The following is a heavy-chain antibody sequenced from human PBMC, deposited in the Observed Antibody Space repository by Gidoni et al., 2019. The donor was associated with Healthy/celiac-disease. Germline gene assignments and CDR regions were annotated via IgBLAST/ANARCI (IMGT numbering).Heavy chain of an antibody. D-gene: IGHD3-10*01. V-gene: IGHV4-39*01. CDR1: GGSISSSSYY. CDR2: IYYSGST. CDR3: ARGAMVRGVMDYFDY. Sequence: QLQLQESGPGLVKPSETLSLTCTVSGGSISSSSYYWGWIRQPPGKGLEWIGSIYYSGSTYYNPSLKSRVTISVDTSKNQFSLKLSSVTAADTAVYYCARGAMVRGVMDYFDYWGQGTLVTVSS. J-gene: IGHJ4*02.